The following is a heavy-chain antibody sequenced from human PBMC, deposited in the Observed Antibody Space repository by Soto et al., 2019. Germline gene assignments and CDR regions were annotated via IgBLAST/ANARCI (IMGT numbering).Heavy chain of an antibody. J-gene: IGHJ4*02. CDR3: ARGAGYYYDSSGYYPYCFDY. CDR1: GGSFSGYY. D-gene: IGHD3-22*01. V-gene: IGHV4-34*01. CDR2: INHSGST. Sequence: SETLSLTCAVYGGSFSGYYWSWIRQPPGKGLEWIGEINHSGSTNYNPSLKSRVTISVDTSKNQFSLKLSSVTAADTAVYYCARGAGYYYDSSGYYPYCFDYWGQGTLVTVSS.